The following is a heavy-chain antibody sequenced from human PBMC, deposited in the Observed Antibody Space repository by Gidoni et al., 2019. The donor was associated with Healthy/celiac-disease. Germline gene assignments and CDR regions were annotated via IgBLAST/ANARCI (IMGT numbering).Heavy chain of an antibody. Sequence: EVQLVESGGGLVKPGGSLRLSCAASGFTFSNAWMSWVRQAPGKGLEWVGRIKSKTDGGTTDYAAPVKGRFTISRDDSKNTLYLQMNSLKTEDTAVYYCTTTTAYYDFWSGSRGGERFDYWGQGTLVTVSS. V-gene: IGHV3-15*01. D-gene: IGHD3-3*01. CDR2: IKSKTDGGTT. J-gene: IGHJ4*02. CDR1: GFTFSNAW. CDR3: TTTTAYYDFWSGSRGGERFDY.